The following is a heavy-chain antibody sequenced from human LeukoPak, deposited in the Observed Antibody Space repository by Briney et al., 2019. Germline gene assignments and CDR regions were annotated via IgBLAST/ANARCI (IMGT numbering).Heavy chain of an antibody. D-gene: IGHD6-13*01. CDR1: GYTFTDYY. J-gene: IGHJ4*02. Sequence: ASVKVSCKASGYTFTDYYMHWVRQAPGQGLERMGWINPNSGGTKYVQKFQGRVTMTRDTSVSTAYMELSRLRSDDTAVYYCARSGLGSSWYAADYWGQGTLVTVSS. CDR3: ARSGLGSSWYAADY. V-gene: IGHV1-2*02. CDR2: INPNSGGT.